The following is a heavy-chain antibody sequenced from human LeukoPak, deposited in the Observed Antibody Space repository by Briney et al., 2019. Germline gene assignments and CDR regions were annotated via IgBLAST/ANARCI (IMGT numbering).Heavy chain of an antibody. Sequence: GGSLILSCAASGFIFSRYWMSWVRQAPGKGLEWVANIKKDGSEKYYVDSVEGRLTISRDNAKNSLYLQMNSLRAEDTAVYYCAREQWELPRGTYYFDYWGQGTLVSVSS. CDR3: AREQWELPRGTYYFDY. V-gene: IGHV3-7*05. D-gene: IGHD1-26*01. J-gene: IGHJ4*02. CDR1: GFIFSRYW. CDR2: IKKDGSEK.